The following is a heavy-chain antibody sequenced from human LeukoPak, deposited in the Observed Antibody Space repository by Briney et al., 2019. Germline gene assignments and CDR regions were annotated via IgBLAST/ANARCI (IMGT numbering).Heavy chain of an antibody. CDR3: ARPLYDFWSGYSPNDAFDI. D-gene: IGHD3-3*01. V-gene: IGHV3-74*01. CDR1: GFTFSSYW. J-gene: IGHJ3*02. CDR2: INSDGSST. Sequence: GGSLRLSCAASGFTFSSYWMHWVRHAPGKGLMWVSRINSDGSSTSYADSVKGRFTISRDNAKNTLYLQMNSLRAEDTAVYYCARPLYDFWSGYSPNDAFDIWGQGTMVTVSS.